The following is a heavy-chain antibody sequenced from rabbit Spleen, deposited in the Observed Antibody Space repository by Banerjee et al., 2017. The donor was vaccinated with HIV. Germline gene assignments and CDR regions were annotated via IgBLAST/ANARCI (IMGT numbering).Heavy chain of an antibody. CDR2: IYTGGSGNT. Sequence: QEQLVESGGDLVQPEASLTLTCTASGFSFSAGYYVCWVRQAPGKGLEWIACIYTGGSGNTYYARWAKGRFTISKTSSTTVTLQMTSLTAADTATYFCARDYVGGGAYELNLWGPGTLVTVS. CDR3: ARDYVGGGAYELNL. V-gene: IGHV1S45*01. D-gene: IGHD2-1*01. CDR1: GFSFSAGYY. J-gene: IGHJ4*01.